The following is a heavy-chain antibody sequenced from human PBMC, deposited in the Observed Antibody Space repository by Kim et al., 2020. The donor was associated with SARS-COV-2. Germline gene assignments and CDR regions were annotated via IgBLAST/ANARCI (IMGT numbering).Heavy chain of an antibody. D-gene: IGHD2-2*01. CDR3: ARDREGIVVVPAPGDV. J-gene: IGHJ6*02. CDR1: GFTFSSYS. Sequence: GGSLRLSCAASGFTFSSYSMNWVRQAPGKGLEWVSSISSSSSYIYYADSVKGRFTISRDNAKNSLYLQMNSLRAEDTAVYYCARDREGIVVVPAPGDVWGQGTTVTVSS. CDR2: ISSSSSYI. V-gene: IGHV3-21*01.